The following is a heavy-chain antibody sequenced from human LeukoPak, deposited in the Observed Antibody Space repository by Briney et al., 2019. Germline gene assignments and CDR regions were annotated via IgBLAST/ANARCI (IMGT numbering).Heavy chain of an antibody. V-gene: IGHV1-8*01. J-gene: IGHJ4*02. CDR2: MNPDSGGT. D-gene: IGHD1-26*01. CDR1: GYSFTSYD. Sequence: GASVKVSCKASGYSFTSYDINWMRQASGQGLEWLGWMNPDSGGTGYAQKFKGRITMTSDNSISTAYMELSSLRAEDTAVYYCARGGSGSSDYWGQGTLVTVSS. CDR3: ARGGSGSSDY.